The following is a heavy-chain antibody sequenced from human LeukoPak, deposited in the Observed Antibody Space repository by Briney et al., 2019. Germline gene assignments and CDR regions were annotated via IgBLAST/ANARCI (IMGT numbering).Heavy chain of an antibody. CDR3: ARDYYDSSGYYYSTPANFDY. J-gene: IGHJ4*02. CDR1: GGSISSGSYY. CDR2: IYTSGST. Sequence: PSETLSLTCTVSGGSISSGSYYWSWIRQSAGKGLEWIGRIYTSGSTNYNPSLKSRVTISVDTSKNQFSLKLSSVTAADTAVYYCARDYYDSSGYYYSTPANFDYWGQGTLVTVSS. V-gene: IGHV4-61*02. D-gene: IGHD3-22*01.